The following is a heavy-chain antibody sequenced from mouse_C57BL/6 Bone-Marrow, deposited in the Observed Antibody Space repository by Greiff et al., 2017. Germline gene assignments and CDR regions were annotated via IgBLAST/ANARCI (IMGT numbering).Heavy chain of an antibody. Sequence: QVQLQQSGAELVRPGASVTLSCKASGYTFTDYEMHWVKQTPVHGLEWIGAIDPETGGTAYNQKFKGKAILTADKSSSTAYMKLRSLTSEDSAVYYCTRGPFAYWGQGTLVTVSA. CDR3: TRGPFAY. CDR1: GYTFTDYE. J-gene: IGHJ3*01. CDR2: IDPETGGT. V-gene: IGHV1-15*01.